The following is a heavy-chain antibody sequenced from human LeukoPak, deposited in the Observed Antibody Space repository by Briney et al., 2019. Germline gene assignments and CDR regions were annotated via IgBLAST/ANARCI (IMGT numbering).Heavy chain of an antibody. D-gene: IGHD6-19*01. J-gene: IGHJ4*02. CDR2: INPNSGGT. Sequence: ASVTVSCKPSVYTYTGYYLHGVRQPPGQGLEGLGSINPNSGGTNYAQKFQGRVTMTSDTSISTAYMELRRLRSDDTAVYYCASVSQWLHPYYFEYWGQGTLVTVSS. CDR3: ASVSQWLHPYYFEY. V-gene: IGHV1-2*02. CDR1: VYTYTGYY.